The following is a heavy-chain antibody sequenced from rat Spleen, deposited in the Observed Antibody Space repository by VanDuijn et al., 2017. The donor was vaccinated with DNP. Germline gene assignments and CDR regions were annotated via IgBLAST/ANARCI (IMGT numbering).Heavy chain of an antibody. Sequence: EVLLVESDGGLVQPGRSLKLSCAVSGFTFSDYYMAWVRQAPAKGLEWVATISYNGSDIYYRDSVKGRFTMSRDNAKSTLYLQMDSLRSEDTATYYCASRPPPTRGPFDYWGQGVMVTVSS. CDR2: ISYNGSDI. J-gene: IGHJ2*01. V-gene: IGHV5-7*01. CDR1: GFTFSDYY. D-gene: IGHD1-4*01. CDR3: ASRPPPTRGPFDY.